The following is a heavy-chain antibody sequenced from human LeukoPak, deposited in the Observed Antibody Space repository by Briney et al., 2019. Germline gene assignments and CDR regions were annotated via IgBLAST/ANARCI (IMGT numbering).Heavy chain of an antibody. CDR3: ARVGLEWLLTPSQYYFDY. CDR2: ISSSSSYI. CDR1: GFTFSSYS. V-gene: IGHV3-21*01. J-gene: IGHJ4*02. Sequence: GGSLRLSCAASGFTFSSYSMNWVRQAPGKGLEWVSSISSSSSYIYYADSVKGRFTISRDNAKNSPYLRMNSLRAEDTAVYYCARVGLEWLLTPSQYYFDYWGQGTLVTVSS. D-gene: IGHD3-3*01.